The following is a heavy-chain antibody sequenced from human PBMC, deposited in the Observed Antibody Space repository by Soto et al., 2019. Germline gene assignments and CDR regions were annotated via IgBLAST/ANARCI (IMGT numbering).Heavy chain of an antibody. V-gene: IGHV3-33*01. D-gene: IGHD2-15*01. J-gene: IGHJ4*02. Sequence: QVQLVESGGGVVQPGRSLRLSCAASGFTFSSYGMHWVRQAPGKGLEWVAVIWYDGSNKYYADSVKGRFTISRDNSKNTLYLQMNSLRAEDTAVYYXXXDRCSGGSCYYAFDYWGQGTLVTVSS. CDR2: IWYDGSNK. CDR3: XXDRCSGGSCYYAFDY. CDR1: GFTFSSYG.